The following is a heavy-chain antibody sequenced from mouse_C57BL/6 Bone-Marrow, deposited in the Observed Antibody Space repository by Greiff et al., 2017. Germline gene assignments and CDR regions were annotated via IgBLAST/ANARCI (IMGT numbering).Heavy chain of an antibody. CDR1: GFSLTSYG. V-gene: IGHV2-2*01. Sequence: QVQLKESGPGLVQPSQSLSITCTVSGFSLTSYGVHWVRQSPGKGLEWLGVIWSGGRTDYNAAFISRLSISKDNSKSQVFFKMNSLQADDTAIYYCARVGLLRLDYWGQGTTLTVSS. CDR3: ARVGLLRLDY. CDR2: IWSGGRT. D-gene: IGHD2-3*01. J-gene: IGHJ2*01.